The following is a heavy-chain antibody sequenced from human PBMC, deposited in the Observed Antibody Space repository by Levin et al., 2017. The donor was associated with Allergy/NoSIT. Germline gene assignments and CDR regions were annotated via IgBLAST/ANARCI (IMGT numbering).Heavy chain of an antibody. Sequence: GGSPRLSCAASGFTFSDHYMSWIRQAPGKGLEWVSYISGSSVYTSYADSVEGRFTISRDNARNSLYLHMNSLRAEDTAVYYCVAYSGNYQGDSWGQGTLVTVSS. J-gene: IGHJ4*02. V-gene: IGHV3-11*03. CDR1: GFTFSDHY. D-gene: IGHD1-26*01. CDR3: VAYSGNYQGDS. CDR2: ISGSSVYT.